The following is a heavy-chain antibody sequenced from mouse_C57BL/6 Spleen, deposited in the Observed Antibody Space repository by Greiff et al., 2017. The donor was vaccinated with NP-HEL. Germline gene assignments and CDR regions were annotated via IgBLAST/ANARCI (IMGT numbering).Heavy chain of an antibody. D-gene: IGHD1-1*01. CDR3: ARYYGSSSYYYAMDY. Sequence: EESGPGLVKPSQSLSLTCSVTGYSITSGYYWNWIRQFPGNKLEWMGYISYDGSNNYNPSLKNRISITRDTSKNQFFLKLNSVTTEDTATYYCARYYGSSSYYYAMDYWGQGTSVTVSS. J-gene: IGHJ4*01. CDR2: ISYDGSN. V-gene: IGHV3-6*01. CDR1: GYSITSGYY.